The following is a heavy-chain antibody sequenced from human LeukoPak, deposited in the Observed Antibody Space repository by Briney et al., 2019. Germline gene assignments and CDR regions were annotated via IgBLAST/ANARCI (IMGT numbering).Heavy chain of an antibody. J-gene: IGHJ5*02. CDR1: GITLSNYG. Sequence: PGGSLRLSCAVSGITLSNYGMSWVRQAPGKGLEWVSAISGSGGSTYYADSVKGRFTISRDNSKNTLYLQMNSLRAEDTAVYYCAMGIAAAASRSENWFDPWGQGTLVTVSS. D-gene: IGHD6-13*01. V-gene: IGHV3-23*01. CDR2: ISGSGGST. CDR3: AMGIAAAASRSENWFDP.